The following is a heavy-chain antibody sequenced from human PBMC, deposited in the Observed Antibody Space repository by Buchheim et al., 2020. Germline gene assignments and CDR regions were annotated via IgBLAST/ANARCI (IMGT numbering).Heavy chain of an antibody. Sequence: QVQLVESGGGLVKPGGSLRLSCAASGFTFSDYYMSWIRQAPGKGLEWVSYISSSGSTIYYADSVKGRFTISRDHAQHSLYLQMNSLRAEDTAVYYCARAPRVRGVIITTGEYYFDYWGQGTL. V-gene: IGHV3-11*01. CDR2: ISSSGSTI. D-gene: IGHD3-10*01. CDR1: GFTFSDYY. CDR3: ARAPRVRGVIITTGEYYFDY. J-gene: IGHJ4*02.